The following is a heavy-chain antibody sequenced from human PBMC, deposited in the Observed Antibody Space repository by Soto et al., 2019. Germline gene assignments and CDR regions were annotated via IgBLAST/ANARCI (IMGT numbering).Heavy chain of an antibody. CDR2: ISYDGSNK. J-gene: IGHJ4*02. CDR1: GFTFSSYG. CDR3: AKDRRWGFGESDLDY. V-gene: IGHV3-30*18. Sequence: GGSLRLSCAASGFTFSSYGMHWVRQAPGKGLEWVAVISYDGSNKYYADSVKGRFTISRDNSKNTQYLQMNSLRAEDTAVYYCAKDRRWGFGESDLDYWGQGTLVTVSS. D-gene: IGHD3-10*01.